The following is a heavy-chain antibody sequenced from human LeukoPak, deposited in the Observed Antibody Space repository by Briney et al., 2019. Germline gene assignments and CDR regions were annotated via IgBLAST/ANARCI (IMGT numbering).Heavy chain of an antibody. CDR3: AKGWHKTRMLPVDY. Sequence: GGSLRLSCAASGFTFSSFVMDWVRQAPGKGLEWVSGITNSGDSSYYADSVKGRFTISRDNSKNTLYLQMNSLRADHTAIYYCAKGWHKTRMLPVDYWGQGALVTVSS. J-gene: IGHJ4*02. V-gene: IGHV3-23*01. D-gene: IGHD5-24*01. CDR1: GFTFSSFV. CDR2: ITNSGDSS.